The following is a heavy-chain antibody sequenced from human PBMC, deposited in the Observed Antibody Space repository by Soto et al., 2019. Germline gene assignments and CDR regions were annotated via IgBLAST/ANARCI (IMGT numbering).Heavy chain of an antibody. D-gene: IGHD5-12*01. V-gene: IGHV2-5*02. CDR3: AHIDPEIVTVGGHGGFDY. CDR1: GFSLTSGVG. J-gene: IGHJ4*02. CDR2: IYWDDDK. Sequence: QITLKESGPTLVRPPQTLTLTCTFSGFSLTSGVGVGWIRQPPGKALEWLALIYWDDDKRYSPSLKNRLTITQDTSQNHVVLTMTNVGPVDTATYFCAHIDPEIVTVGGHGGFDYWGQGTLVTVSS.